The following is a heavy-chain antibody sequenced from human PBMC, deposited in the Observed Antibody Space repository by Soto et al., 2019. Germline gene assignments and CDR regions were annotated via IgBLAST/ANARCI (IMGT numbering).Heavy chain of an antibody. Sequence: KPSETLSLTCTVSGGSISSYYWSWIRQPPGKGLEWIGYIYYSGSTNYNPSLKSRATISVDTSKNQFSLKLSSVTAADTAVYYCARGPGIAAPFDYWGQGTLVTVSS. CDR3: ARGPGIAAPFDY. CDR1: GGSISSYY. V-gene: IGHV4-59*01. CDR2: IYYSGST. J-gene: IGHJ4*02. D-gene: IGHD6-13*01.